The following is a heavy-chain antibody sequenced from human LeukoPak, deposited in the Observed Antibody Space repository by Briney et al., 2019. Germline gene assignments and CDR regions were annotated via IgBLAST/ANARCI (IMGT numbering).Heavy chain of an antibody. CDR3: ARDRRGYYDSSGYFDY. Sequence: PSETLSLTCTVSGDSVSSDSYYWSWIRQPPGKGLEWIAYIDYSGSTKYNPSLKSRVTITLDTSKNQFSLKLSSVTAADTAVYYCARDRRGYYDSSGYFDYWGQGTLGTVSS. V-gene: IGHV4-61*01. D-gene: IGHD3-22*01. CDR2: IDYSGST. CDR1: GDSVSSDSYY. J-gene: IGHJ4*02.